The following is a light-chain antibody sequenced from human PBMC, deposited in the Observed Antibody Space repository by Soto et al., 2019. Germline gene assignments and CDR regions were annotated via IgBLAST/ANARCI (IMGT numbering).Light chain of an antibody. CDR3: QQYNNWPRT. Sequence: IVLTQSPGTLSFSPGERATLSCRASQSVGSSYLAWYQQKPGQAPRLLIYGASTRATGIPARFSGSGSGTEFTLTISSLQSEDFAVYYCQQYNNWPRTFGQGTKVDIK. J-gene: IGKJ1*01. V-gene: IGKV3-15*01. CDR2: GAS. CDR1: QSVGSSY.